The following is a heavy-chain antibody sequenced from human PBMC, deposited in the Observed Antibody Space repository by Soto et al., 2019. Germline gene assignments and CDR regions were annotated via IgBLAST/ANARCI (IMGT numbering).Heavy chain of an antibody. CDR2: IHGDGGKI. J-gene: IGHJ4*02. CDR3: ARDFYGGYTYGPGDS. V-gene: IGHV3-7*01. D-gene: IGHD5-18*01. Sequence: QSGESLRLSCAASGGTISAYCMIWAGQAPGKGLEWVANIHGDGGKIYYVDSVKGRFTISRDNAKRSLYLHMNSLRAEDTAVYYCARDFYGGYTYGPGDSWGQGALVTVSS. CDR1: GGTISAYC.